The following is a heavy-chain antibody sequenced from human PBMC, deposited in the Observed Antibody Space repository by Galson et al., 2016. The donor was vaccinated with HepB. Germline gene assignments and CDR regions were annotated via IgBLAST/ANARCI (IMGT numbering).Heavy chain of an antibody. CDR1: GXXFSXXX. V-gene: IGHV3-11*01. J-gene: IGHJ3*02. Sequence: SLXXSCAASGXXFSXXXMSXXXQAXGKGPEWLSDIDKSGTATYYLDSVKGRFTMSRDNAKNSLYLQINSLRAEDTAVYYCARASWYTFDTWGQGTMVTVSS. CDR3: ARASWYTFDT. CDR2: IDKSGTAT. D-gene: IGHD1-1*01.